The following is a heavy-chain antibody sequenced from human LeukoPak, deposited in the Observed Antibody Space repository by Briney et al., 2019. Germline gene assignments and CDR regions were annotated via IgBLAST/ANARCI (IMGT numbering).Heavy chain of an antibody. J-gene: IGHJ4*02. CDR3: ARDRYYGSGTFDY. Sequence: GGSLRLSCADSGYTFSSYAMSWVRQAPGKGLEWVSAISGSGGSTYYADSVKGRFTISRDNAKNSLYLQMNSLRDEDTAFYYCARDRYYGSGTFDYWGQGTLVTVSS. V-gene: IGHV3-23*01. CDR2: ISGSGGST. D-gene: IGHD3-10*01. CDR1: GYTFSSYA.